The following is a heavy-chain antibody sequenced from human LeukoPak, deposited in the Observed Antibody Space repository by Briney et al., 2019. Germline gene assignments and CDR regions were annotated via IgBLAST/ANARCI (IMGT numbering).Heavy chain of an antibody. J-gene: IGHJ6*03. CDR2: INPNSGGT. CDR1: GYTFNNYG. V-gene: IGHV1-2*02. Sequence: ASVKVSCQASGYTFNNYGISGVRQAPGQGRGWMGWINPNSGGTNYAKKFQGRVTMTRDTSISTAYMELSRLRSADTAVYYCARVNLGRGGSCNYYYYMDVWGKGTTVTVSS. D-gene: IGHD2-15*01. CDR3: ARVNLGRGGSCNYYYYMDV.